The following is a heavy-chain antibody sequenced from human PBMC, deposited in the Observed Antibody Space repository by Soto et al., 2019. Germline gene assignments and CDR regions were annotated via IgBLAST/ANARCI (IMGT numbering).Heavy chain of an antibody. Sequence: SVKVSCKASGYSFTTYDLSWVRQAPGQGLEWMGWISAYNGNTNYAQNLQGRVTMTTDTSTSTAYMELRSLRSDDTAVYYCARVIGYYYHMDVWGQGTTVTVSS. V-gene: IGHV1-18*01. CDR2: ISAYNGNT. D-gene: IGHD3-22*01. CDR3: ARVIGYYYHMDV. J-gene: IGHJ6*02. CDR1: GYSFTTYD.